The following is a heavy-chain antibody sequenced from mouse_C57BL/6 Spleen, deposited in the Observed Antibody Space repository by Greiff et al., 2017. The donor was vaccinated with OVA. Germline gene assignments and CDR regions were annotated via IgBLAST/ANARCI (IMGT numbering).Heavy chain of an antibody. V-gene: IGHV1-82*01. J-gene: IGHJ1*03. CDR1: GYAFSSSW. CDR3: ARGITTRYFDV. CDR2: IYPGDGDT. D-gene: IGHD1-1*01. Sequence: QVQLQQSGPELVKPGASVKISCKASGYAFSSSWMNWVKQRPGKGLEWIGRIYPGDGDTNYNGKFKGKATLTADKSSSTAYMQLSSLTSEDSAVSFCARGITTRYFDVWGTGTTVTVSS.